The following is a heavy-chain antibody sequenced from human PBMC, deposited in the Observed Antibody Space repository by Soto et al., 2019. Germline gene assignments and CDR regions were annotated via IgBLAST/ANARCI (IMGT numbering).Heavy chain of an antibody. CDR3: ARDKVWGGFDI. CDR1: GYSFSNYN. CDR2: ISGYNGNT. V-gene: IGHV1-18*01. J-gene: IGHJ3*02. D-gene: IGHD3-16*01. Sequence: QVQLVQSGPELKKPGASVKVSCKYSGYSFSNYNFCWVRQAPGQGLEWLGWISGYNGNTNYAQKLQGRVTLTTDSFTSTGYMALRSLRSDDTAIYYCARDKVWGGFDIWGQGTMVTVSS.